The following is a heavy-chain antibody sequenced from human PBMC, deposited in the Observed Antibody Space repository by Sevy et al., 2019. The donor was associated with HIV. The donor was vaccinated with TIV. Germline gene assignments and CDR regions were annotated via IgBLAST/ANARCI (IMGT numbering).Heavy chain of an antibody. D-gene: IGHD1-26*01. V-gene: IGHV4-59*08. Sequence: ETLSHTCTVSGGSITSVYWNWIRQPPGKGLEWIANIYYNGHINYNPSLKSRVTISLDTSKNQFSLRLSSVTAADTAMYYCAGENAWGRGYSWGQGTLVTVSS. CDR2: IYYNGHI. CDR3: AGENAWGRGYS. CDR1: GGSITSVY. J-gene: IGHJ4*02.